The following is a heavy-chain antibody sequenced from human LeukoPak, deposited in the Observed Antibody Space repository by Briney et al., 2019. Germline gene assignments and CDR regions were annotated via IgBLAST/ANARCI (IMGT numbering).Heavy chain of an antibody. D-gene: IGHD2-21*02. CDR1: GGSFSGYY. CDR2: INHSGST. J-gene: IGHJ6*02. Sequence: SETLSLTCAVYGGSFSGYYWSWIRQPPGKGLEWIGEINHSGSTNYNPSLKSRVTIPVDTSKNQFSLKLSSVTAADTAVYYCARSSVVVTAIWDYYYYGMDVWGQGTTVTVSS. V-gene: IGHV4-34*01. CDR3: ARSSVVVTAIWDYYYYGMDV.